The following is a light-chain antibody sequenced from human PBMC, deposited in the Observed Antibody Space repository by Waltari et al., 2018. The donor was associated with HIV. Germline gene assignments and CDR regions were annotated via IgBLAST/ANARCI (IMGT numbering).Light chain of an antibody. CDR1: HGPLSWPQNKLF. V-gene: IGKV4-1*01. CDR2: WAC. CDR3: QQYHSIPWT. Sequence: DIVLTQSPDSLAVSLGDRASIHCKSSHGPLSWPQNKLFLGWYQQKPGQPPKLLIYWACTRESGVPARFTGSGSGTDFSRTIKSLQAEDVATYYCQQYHSIPWTFGRGTKVEI. J-gene: IGKJ1*01.